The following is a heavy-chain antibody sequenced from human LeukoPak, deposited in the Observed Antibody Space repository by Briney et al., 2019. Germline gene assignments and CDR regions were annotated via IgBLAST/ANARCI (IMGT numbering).Heavy chain of an antibody. D-gene: IGHD3-3*01. CDR3: ATAPITIFGVVTTDY. CDR1: GYTFTSYY. J-gene: IGHJ4*02. Sequence: ASVKVSCKASGYTFTSYYMHWVRQAPGQGLEWMGWINPNSGGTNYAQKFQGRVTMTRDTSISTAYMELSRLRSDDTAVYYCATAPITIFGVVTTDYWGQGTLVTVSS. CDR2: INPNSGGT. V-gene: IGHV1-2*02.